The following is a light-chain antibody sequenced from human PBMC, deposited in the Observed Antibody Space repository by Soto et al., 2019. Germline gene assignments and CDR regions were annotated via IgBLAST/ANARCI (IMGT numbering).Light chain of an antibody. CDR2: AAS. CDR3: QQSYSTPPT. V-gene: IGKV1-39*01. Sequence: DIQMTQSPSSLSASVGDRLTITCRASQSISSYLNWYQQKPGKAPKLLIYAASSLQSGVPSRFSGSGSGTDFTLTISSLQPEDFASYYCQQSYSTPPTFGQGTKVEIK. J-gene: IGKJ1*01. CDR1: QSISSY.